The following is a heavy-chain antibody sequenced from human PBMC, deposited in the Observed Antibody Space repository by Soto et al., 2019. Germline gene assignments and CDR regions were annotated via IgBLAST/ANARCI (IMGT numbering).Heavy chain of an antibody. Sequence: EVQLVESGGGLVQPGRSLRLSCAASGFTFDDYAMHWVRQAPGKGLEWVSGISWNSGSIGYADSVKGRFTISRDNAKNSLYLQMNSLRAEDTALYYCAKDLYLYELSDFQHWGKGTLVTVSS. CDR1: GFTFDDYA. CDR3: AKDLYLYELSDFQH. V-gene: IGHV3-9*01. CDR2: ISWNSGSI. J-gene: IGHJ1*01. D-gene: IGHD3-22*01.